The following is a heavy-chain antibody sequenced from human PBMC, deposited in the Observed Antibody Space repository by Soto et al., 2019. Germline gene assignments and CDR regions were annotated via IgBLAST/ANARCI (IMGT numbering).Heavy chain of an antibody. CDR2: ISSSSSTI. V-gene: IGHV3-48*01. CDR3: ARPRDYGGYCSGGSCVGWYFDY. Sequence: EVQLVESGGGLVQPGGSLRLSCAASGFTFSSFSMNWVRQAPGKGLEWVSYISSSSSTIYYADSVKGRFTISRDNAKNSLYLQMNSLRAEDTAVYYCARPRDYGGYCSGGSCVGWYFDYWGQGTLVTVSS. CDR1: GFTFSSFS. J-gene: IGHJ4*02. D-gene: IGHD2-15*01.